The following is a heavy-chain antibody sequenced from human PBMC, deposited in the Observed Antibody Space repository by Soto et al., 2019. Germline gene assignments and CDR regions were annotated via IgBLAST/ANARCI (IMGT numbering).Heavy chain of an antibody. CDR3: ASQPEYSSSPGGAFDI. V-gene: IGHV4-59*08. CDR1: GGSISSYY. J-gene: IGHJ3*02. Sequence: SETLSLTCTVSGGSISSYYWSWIRQPPGKGLEWIGYIYYSGSTNYNPSLKSRVTISVDTSKNQFSLKLSSVTAADTAVYYCASQPEYSSSPGGAFDIWGQGTMVTVSS. CDR2: IYYSGST. D-gene: IGHD6-6*01.